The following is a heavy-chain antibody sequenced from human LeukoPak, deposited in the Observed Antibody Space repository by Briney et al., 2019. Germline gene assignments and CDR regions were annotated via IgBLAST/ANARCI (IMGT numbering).Heavy chain of an antibody. CDR1: GGSISSYY. CDR3: ASFGTLDY. D-gene: IGHD3-10*01. CDR2: IYYSGST. J-gene: IGHJ4*02. V-gene: IGHV4-59*08. Sequence: PSETLSLTCTVSGGSISSYYWSWIRQPPGKGLEWIGYIYYSGSTYYNPSLKSRVTISVDTSKNQFSLKLSSVTAADTAVYYCASFGTLDYWGQGTLVTVSS.